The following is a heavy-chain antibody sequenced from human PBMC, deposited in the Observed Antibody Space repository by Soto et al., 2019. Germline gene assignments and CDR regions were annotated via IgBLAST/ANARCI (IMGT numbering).Heavy chain of an antibody. D-gene: IGHD4-17*01. CDR3: ARGDYGGNYDY. CDR1: GGSVSSGSYY. CDR2: IYYSGST. J-gene: IGHJ4*02. Sequence: SETLSLTCTVSGGSVSSGSYYWSWIRQPPGKGLEWIGYIYYSGSTNYNPSLKSRVTISVDTSKNQLSLKLSSVTAADTAVYYCARGDYGGNYDYWGQGTLVTVSS. V-gene: IGHV4-61*01.